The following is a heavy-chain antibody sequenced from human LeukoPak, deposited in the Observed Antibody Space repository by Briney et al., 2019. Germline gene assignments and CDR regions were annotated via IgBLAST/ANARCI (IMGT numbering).Heavy chain of an antibody. D-gene: IGHD3-10*01. J-gene: IGHJ4*02. V-gene: IGHV4-34*01. CDR1: GGSFSGYY. Sequence: PSETLSLTCAVYGGSFSGYYWSWIRQPPGKGLEWIGEINHSGSTNYNPSLKSRATISVDTSKNQFSLKLSSVTAADTAVYYCARRSVRGDSWGQGTLVTVSS. CDR2: INHSGST. CDR3: ARRSVRGDS.